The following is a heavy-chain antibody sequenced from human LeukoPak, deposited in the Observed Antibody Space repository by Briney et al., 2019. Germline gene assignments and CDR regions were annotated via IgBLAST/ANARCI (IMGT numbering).Heavy chain of an antibody. D-gene: IGHD3-10*01. CDR3: TTEGSGVHDAFDI. V-gene: IGHV3-23*01. CDR2: INGNGGST. CDR1: GFTSGCCA. J-gene: IGHJ3*02. Sequence: GGSLRLSCAASGFTSGCCAMSWVRQAPGKGLEWVSSINGNGGSTFYADSVKGRFTISRESSKNTLWLQMNSLTAEDTAVYYCTTEGSGVHDAFDIWGQGTMVTVSS.